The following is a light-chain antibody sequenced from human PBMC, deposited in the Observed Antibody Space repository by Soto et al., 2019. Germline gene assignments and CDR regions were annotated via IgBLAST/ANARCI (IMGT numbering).Light chain of an antibody. CDR1: SNDVGGYNH. V-gene: IGLV2-14*01. CDR3: TSYTSIFTYV. CDR2: NVT. J-gene: IGLJ1*01. Sequence: LTQPASVSGSPGQSITISCTGTSNDVGGYNHVSWYQQHPGKAPKLVIYNVTNRPSGVSDRFSGSKSGNTASLTISGLQAEDEADYYCTSYTSIFTYVFGTGTKVTVL.